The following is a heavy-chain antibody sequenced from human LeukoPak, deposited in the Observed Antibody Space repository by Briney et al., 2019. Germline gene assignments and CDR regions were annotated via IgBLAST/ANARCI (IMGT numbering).Heavy chain of an antibody. CDR1: GYTFTGYY. J-gene: IGHJ4*02. V-gene: IGHV1-2*06. CDR2: INPNSGGT. D-gene: IGHD6-19*01. CDR3: ARGADSSGISDFAY. Sequence: ASVKVSCKASGYTFTGYYMHWVRQAPGQGLEWMGRINPNSGGTNYAQKFQGSVTMTRDTSISTAYMELSRLRSDDTAVYYCARGADSSGISDFAYWGQGTLVTVSS.